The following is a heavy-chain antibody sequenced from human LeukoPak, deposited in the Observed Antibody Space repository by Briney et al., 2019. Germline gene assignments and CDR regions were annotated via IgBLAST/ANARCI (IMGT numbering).Heavy chain of an antibody. CDR1: GFTFSSYS. CDR3: ARTSWGYSSSSRRWFDP. CDR2: ISSSSSYI. V-gene: IGHV3-21*01. D-gene: IGHD6-13*01. Sequence: GGSLRLSCAASGFTFSSYSMNWVRQAPGKGLEWVSSISSSSSYIYYADSVKGRFTISRDNAKNSLYLQMNSLRAEDTAVYYCARTSWGYSSSSRRWFDPWGQGTLVTVSS. J-gene: IGHJ5*02.